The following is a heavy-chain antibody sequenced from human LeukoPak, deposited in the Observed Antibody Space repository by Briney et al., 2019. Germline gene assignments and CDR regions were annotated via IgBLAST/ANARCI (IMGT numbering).Heavy chain of an antibody. V-gene: IGHV3-9*01. Sequence: GGSLRLSCAASGFTFDDYAMHWVRQAPGKGLEGVSGISWNSGSIGYADSVKGRITISRDNAKNSLYLQMNSLRAEDTALYYCAKDGAAMVEGSWFEPWGQGTLVTVSS. CDR1: GFTFDDYA. D-gene: IGHD5-18*01. CDR3: AKDGAAMVEGSWFEP. CDR2: ISWNSGSI. J-gene: IGHJ5*02.